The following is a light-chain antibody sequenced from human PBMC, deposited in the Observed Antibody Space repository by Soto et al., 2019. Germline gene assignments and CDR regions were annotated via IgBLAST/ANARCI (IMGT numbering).Light chain of an antibody. CDR1: QSISSY. J-gene: IGKJ4*01. V-gene: IGKV1-39*01. CDR2: AAS. CDR3: QQSYRTPCT. Sequence: DIHMTPPPPSLSASVGDRVTITCRTRQSISSYLCWYQQKRGKSSHLLNYAASSLQSAVQPPFSRRGYGTEFSLTISSLQPEDFASDCCQQSYRTPCTFGGGTKV.